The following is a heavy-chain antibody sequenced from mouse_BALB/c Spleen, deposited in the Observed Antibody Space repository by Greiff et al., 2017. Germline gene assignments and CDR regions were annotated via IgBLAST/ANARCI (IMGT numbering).Heavy chain of an antibody. D-gene: IGHD1-1*01. CDR1: GYTFTSYW. Sequence: DLVKPGASVKLSCKASGYTFTSYWINWIKQRPGQGLEWIGRIAPGSGSTYYNEMFKGKATLTVDTSSSTAYIQLSSLSSEDSAVYFCARGYYYGSSYETFAYWGQGTLVTVSA. J-gene: IGHJ3*01. CDR3: ARGYYYGSSYETFAY. CDR2: IAPGSGST. V-gene: IGHV1S41*01.